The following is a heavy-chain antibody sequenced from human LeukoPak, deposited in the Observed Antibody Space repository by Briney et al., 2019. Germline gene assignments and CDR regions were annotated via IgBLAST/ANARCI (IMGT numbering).Heavy chain of an antibody. Sequence: GGSLRLSCAASRFTFSSYAMSWVRQAPGEGLEWVSAISGSGGGTFYADLLKGRFTISRDNSKNTLYLRMNSLRAEDTAVYYCAKDRGYDFSYGMDVWGQGTTVTVSS. J-gene: IGHJ6*02. CDR3: AKDRGYDFSYGMDV. D-gene: IGHD5-12*01. CDR2: ISGSGGGT. CDR1: RFTFSSYA. V-gene: IGHV3-23*01.